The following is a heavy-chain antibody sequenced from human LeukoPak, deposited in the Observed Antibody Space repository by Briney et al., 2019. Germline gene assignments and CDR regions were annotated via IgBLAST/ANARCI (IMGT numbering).Heavy chain of an antibody. V-gene: IGHV3-48*03. CDR3: ARDVSSSTRAFDI. CDR1: GFTLSTYE. D-gene: IGHD1-1*01. CDR2: NSSSASHT. Sequence: PGGSLRLSCAASGFTLSTYEMTWVRQAPGKRLEWVSFNSSSASHTFYADSVKGRFTIFRDTAKNSLYLQMNNLRGEDTAVYYCARDVSSSTRAFDIWGQGTMVAVS. J-gene: IGHJ3*02.